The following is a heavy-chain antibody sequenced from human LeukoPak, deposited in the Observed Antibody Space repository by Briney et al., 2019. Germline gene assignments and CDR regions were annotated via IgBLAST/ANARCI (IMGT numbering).Heavy chain of an antibody. CDR1: GFTFSSYE. V-gene: IGHV3-48*03. CDR2: ISSSGSTI. Sequence: GGSLRLSCAASGFTFSSYEMNWVRQAPGKGLEWVSYISSSGSTIHYADSVKGRFTISRDNAKNSLYLQMNSLRAEDTAVYYCARVRDYDFWSGPYYMDVWGKGTTVTVSS. D-gene: IGHD3-3*01. J-gene: IGHJ6*03. CDR3: ARVRDYDFWSGPYYMDV.